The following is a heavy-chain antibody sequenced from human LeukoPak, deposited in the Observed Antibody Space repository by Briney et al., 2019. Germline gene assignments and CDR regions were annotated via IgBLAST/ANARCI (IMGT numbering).Heavy chain of an antibody. CDR2: IKHSGST. Sequence: SETLSLTCAVYGGPFSGYYWSWIRQPPGKGREWIGEIKHSGSTNYNPSLKSRVTMSVDTSKNQFSLKLSSVTAADTAVYFCARGPYSYDSSGAFDIWGQGTMVTVSS. D-gene: IGHD3-22*01. V-gene: IGHV4-34*01. CDR3: ARGPYSYDSSGAFDI. J-gene: IGHJ3*02. CDR1: GGPFSGYY.